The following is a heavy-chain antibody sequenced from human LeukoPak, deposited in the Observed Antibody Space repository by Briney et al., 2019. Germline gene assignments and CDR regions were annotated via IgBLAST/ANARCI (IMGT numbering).Heavy chain of an antibody. CDR3: ARGLEYYDFWSGYPANYFDY. CDR1: GGSFSSYY. Sequence: SETLSLTCAVYGGSFSSYYWSWIRQPAGKGLEWIGRIYTSGSTNYNPSLKSRVTMSVDTSKNQFSLKLSSVTAADTAVYYCARGLEYYDFWSGYPANYFDYWGQGTLVTVSS. J-gene: IGHJ4*02. CDR2: IYTSGST. D-gene: IGHD3-3*01. V-gene: IGHV4-59*10.